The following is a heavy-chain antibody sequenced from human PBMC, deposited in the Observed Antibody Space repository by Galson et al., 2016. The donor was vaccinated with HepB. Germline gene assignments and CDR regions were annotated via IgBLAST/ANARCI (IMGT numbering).Heavy chain of an antibody. J-gene: IGHJ2*01. CDR3: AREDWYFDL. V-gene: IGHV4-34*01. CDR1: GGSFSGYS. CDR2: VDHNGGT. Sequence: SETLSLTCSVYGGSFSGYSWSWIRQPPGKGLEWIGEVDHNGGTNFNPSLKSRVTISLDTSKNLFSLKLSSVTAADTAVYYCAREDWYFDLWGRGTLVTVSS.